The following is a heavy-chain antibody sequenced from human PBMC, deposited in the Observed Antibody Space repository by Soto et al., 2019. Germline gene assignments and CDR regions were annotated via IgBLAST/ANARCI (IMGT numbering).Heavy chain of an antibody. CDR1: VYTFTSHG. CDR3: ARRYYDYIWGSWENWFDP. CDR2: ISVYNVNT. J-gene: IGHJ5*02. D-gene: IGHD3-16*01. V-gene: IGHV1-18*01. Sequence: ASVKVSCKACVYTFTSHGISWVRQAPGQGLEWMGWISVYNVNTNYAQKLQGRVTMTTDTSTSTAYMELRSLRSDDTAVYYCARRYYDYIWGSWENWFDPWGQGTLVTVSS.